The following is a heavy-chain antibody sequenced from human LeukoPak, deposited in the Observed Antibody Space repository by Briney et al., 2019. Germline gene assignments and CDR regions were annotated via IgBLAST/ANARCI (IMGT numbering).Heavy chain of an antibody. V-gene: IGHV3-30*02. D-gene: IGHD2-2*01. CDR1: GFTFSSYG. J-gene: IGHJ4*02. CDR2: IRYDGSNK. Sequence: GGSLRLSCAASGFTFSSYGMHWVRQAPGKGLEWVAFIRYDGSNKYYADSVKGRFTISRDNSKNTLYLQMNSLRAEDTAVYYCAKDPISYCSSTSCWRPFDYWGQGTLVTVSS. CDR3: AKDPISYCSSTSCWRPFDY.